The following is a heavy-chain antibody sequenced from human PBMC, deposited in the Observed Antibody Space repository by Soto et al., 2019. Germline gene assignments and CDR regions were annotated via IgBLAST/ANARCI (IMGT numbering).Heavy chain of an antibody. CDR3: AKGVVTSDY. J-gene: IGHJ4*02. Sequence: EVQLLESGGGLVQPGGSLRLSCAASGFTFSSYALSWVRQAPGKGLEWVSAISGSGGSTYYADSVKGRFTISRDNSKNTLYLQMNSLRDDDTSVDYCAKGVVTSDYWCQGTLVTVSS. CDR2: ISGSGGST. V-gene: IGHV3-23*01. D-gene: IGHD3-3*01. CDR1: GFTFSSYA.